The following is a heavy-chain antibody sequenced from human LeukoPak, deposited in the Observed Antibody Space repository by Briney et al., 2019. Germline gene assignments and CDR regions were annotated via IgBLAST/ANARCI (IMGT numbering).Heavy chain of an antibody. D-gene: IGHD1-26*01. Sequence: PGGSLRLSCAASGFTFSDHYMDWVRQAPGKGLEWVGRSINKAYSYNTEYAASVKGRFTISRDDSKNSLYLQMDGLKTEDTAVYYCARAGRSGSYGYFDSWGQGTLVTVSS. CDR1: GFTFSDHY. CDR3: ARAGRSGSYGYFDS. V-gene: IGHV3-72*01. CDR2: SINKAYSYNT. J-gene: IGHJ4*02.